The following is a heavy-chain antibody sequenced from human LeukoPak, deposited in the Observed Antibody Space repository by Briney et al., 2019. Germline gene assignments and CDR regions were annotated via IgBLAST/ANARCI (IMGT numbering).Heavy chain of an antibody. J-gene: IGHJ3*02. CDR2: IYNSGST. Sequence: PSETLSLTCTVSGGSISFYFWSWIRQPPGKGLEWIAYIYNSGSTNYNPSLKSRVTISVDASKNQFSLKLSSVTAADTAVYYCARGGYYDTFDIRGQGTMVTVSS. V-gene: IGHV4-59*01. CDR1: GGSISFYF. D-gene: IGHD3-22*01. CDR3: ARGGYYDTFDI.